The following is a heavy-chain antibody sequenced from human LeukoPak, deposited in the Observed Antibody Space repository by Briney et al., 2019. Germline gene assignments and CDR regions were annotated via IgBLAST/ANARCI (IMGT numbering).Heavy chain of an antibody. J-gene: IGHJ4*02. V-gene: IGHV3-30*04. CDR1: GFTFSSYA. Sequence: GGSLRLSCAASGFTFSSYAMHWVRQAPGKGLERVAVISYDGSNKYYADSVKGRFTISRDNSKNTLYLQMNSLRAEDTAVYYCARDPSSSWYYFDYWGQGTLVTVSS. D-gene: IGHD6-13*01. CDR3: ARDPSSSWYYFDY. CDR2: ISYDGSNK.